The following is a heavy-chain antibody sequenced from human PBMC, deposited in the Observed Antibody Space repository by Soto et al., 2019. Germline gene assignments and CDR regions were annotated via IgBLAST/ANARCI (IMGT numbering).Heavy chain of an antibody. D-gene: IGHD3-16*01. Sequence: QVQLVQSGAEVKKPGSSVKVSCKASGGTFSSYAISWVRQAPGQGLGWMGGIIPIFGTANYAQKFQGRVTITADESTSTAYMELSSLRSEDTAVYYCARSLITFGGVTTHHYYYGMDVWGQGTTVTVSS. CDR2: IIPIFGTA. CDR1: GGTFSSYA. CDR3: ARSLITFGGVTTHHYYYGMDV. V-gene: IGHV1-69*12. J-gene: IGHJ6*02.